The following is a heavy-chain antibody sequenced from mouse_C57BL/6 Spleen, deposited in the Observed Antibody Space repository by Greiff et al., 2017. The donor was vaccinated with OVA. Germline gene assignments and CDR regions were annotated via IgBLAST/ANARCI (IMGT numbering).Heavy chain of an antibody. D-gene: IGHD4-1*01. CDR3: ASGTGVYFDY. V-gene: IGHV14-2*01. CDR1: GFNINDYY. CDR2: IDPEDGET. Sequence: EVQLQQSGAGLVKPGASVTLSCTASGFNINDYYMHWVKQRTEQGLEWIGRIDPEDGETKYAPYLQLSSLTSEDTAVYYCASGTGVYFDYWGQGTTLTVSS. J-gene: IGHJ2*01.